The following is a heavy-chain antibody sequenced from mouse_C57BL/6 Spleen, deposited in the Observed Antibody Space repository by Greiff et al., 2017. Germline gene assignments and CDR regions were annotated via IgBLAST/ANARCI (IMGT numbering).Heavy chain of an antibody. CDR3: TGLGRDWFAD. CDR1: GYTFTDYE. D-gene: IGHD4-1*01. Sequence: QVQLQQSGAELVRPGASVTLSCKASGYTFTDYEMHWVKQTPVHGLEWIGAIDPETGGTAYNQKFKGKAILTADKSSSTAYMELRSLTSEDSAVYYCTGLGRDWFADWGQGTLVTVSA. J-gene: IGHJ3*01. V-gene: IGHV1-15*01. CDR2: IDPETGGT.